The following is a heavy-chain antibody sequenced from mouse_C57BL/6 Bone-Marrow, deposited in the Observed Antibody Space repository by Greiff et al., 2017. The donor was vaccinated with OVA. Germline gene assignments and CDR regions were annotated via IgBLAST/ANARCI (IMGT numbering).Heavy chain of an antibody. D-gene: IGHD2-5*01. J-gene: IGHJ1*03. V-gene: IGHV3-6*01. CDR1: GYSITSGYY. CDR2: ISYDGSN. Sequence: EVKLVESGPGLVKPSQSLSLTCSVTGYSITSGYYWNWIRQFPGNKLEWMGYISYDGSNNYNPSLKNRISITRDTSKNQFFLKLNSVTTEDTATYYCARNYSNSYWYFDVWGTGTTVTVSS. CDR3: ARNYSNSYWYFDV.